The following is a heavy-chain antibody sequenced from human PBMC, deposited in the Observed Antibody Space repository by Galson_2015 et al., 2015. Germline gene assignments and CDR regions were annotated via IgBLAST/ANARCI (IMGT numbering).Heavy chain of an antibody. V-gene: IGHV3-7*01. D-gene: IGHD6-25*01. CDR3: ATWGASGAGYGY. CDR1: GFTFSNHF. J-gene: IGHJ4*02. Sequence: SLRLSCAASGFTFSNHFKSWVRQAPGKGLEWVANINQAGSQKDYVGSVKGRFTISRDGASLYLQMTSLRVEDTAMYYCATWGASGAGYGYWGQGTLVTVSS. CDR2: INQAGSQK.